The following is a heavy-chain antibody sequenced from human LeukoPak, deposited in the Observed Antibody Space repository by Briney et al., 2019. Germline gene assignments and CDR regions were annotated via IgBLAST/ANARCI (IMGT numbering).Heavy chain of an antibody. CDR1: GFTFSSYA. CDR3: AKDRYSGSYFGCFDY. CDR2: IGAGGTFT. Sequence: GGSLRLSCTASGFTFSSYAMNWVRQAPGKGLEWVSGIGAGGTFTYYADSVKGRFTISRDNSKNTLYLQMNSLRAEDTAVYYCAKDRYSGSYFGCFDYWGQGTLVTVSS. V-gene: IGHV3-23*01. D-gene: IGHD1-26*01. J-gene: IGHJ4*02.